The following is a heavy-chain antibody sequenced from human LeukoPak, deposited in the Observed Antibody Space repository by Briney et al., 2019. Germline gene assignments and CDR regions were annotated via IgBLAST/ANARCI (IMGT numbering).Heavy chain of an antibody. Sequence: GGSLRLSCAASGFTFSNYGMHWVRQAPGKGLEWVAFIPYDGSNKYYADSVKGRFTISRDNSKNTLYLQMNSLRAEDTAIYYCASGKEYDYVWGSYPLSSDYWGQGTLVTVSS. CDR1: GFTFSNYG. J-gene: IGHJ4*02. V-gene: IGHV3-30*12. D-gene: IGHD3-16*02. CDR2: IPYDGSNK. CDR3: ASGKEYDYVWGSYPLSSDY.